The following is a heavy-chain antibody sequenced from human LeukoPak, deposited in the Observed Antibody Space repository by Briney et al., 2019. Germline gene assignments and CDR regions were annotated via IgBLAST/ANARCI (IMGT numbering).Heavy chain of an antibody. Sequence: PGGSLRLSCAASGFTFSSYGMHWVRQAPGKGLEWVAIIWYEGRNKYYADSVKGRFTISRDNSKNTLYLQMNGLRAEDTAVYYCAKEQEMSAITSSFEYWGQGTLVTVSS. CDR2: IWYEGRNK. CDR1: GFTFSSYG. J-gene: IGHJ4*02. D-gene: IGHD5-24*01. V-gene: IGHV3-33*06. CDR3: AKEQEMSAITSSFEY.